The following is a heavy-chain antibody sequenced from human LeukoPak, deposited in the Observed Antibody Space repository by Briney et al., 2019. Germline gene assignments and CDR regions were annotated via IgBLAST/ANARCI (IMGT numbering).Heavy chain of an antibody. CDR3: ARGGQNYYDSSGYFD. D-gene: IGHD3-22*01. CDR1: GYTFTSYD. J-gene: IGHJ4*02. V-gene: IGHV1-8*01. Sequence: ASVKVSCKASGYTFTSYDINWVRQATGQGLEWMVWMNPNSGNTGYAQKFQGRVTMTRNTSISTAYMELSSLRSEDTAVYYYARGGQNYYDSSGYFDWGQGTLVTVSS. CDR2: MNPNSGNT.